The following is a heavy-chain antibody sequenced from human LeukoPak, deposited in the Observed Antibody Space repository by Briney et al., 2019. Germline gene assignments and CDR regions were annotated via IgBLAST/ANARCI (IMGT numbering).Heavy chain of an antibody. CDR3: AKGDSYNWFDP. CDR2: INPSGGST. V-gene: IGHV1-46*01. D-gene: IGHD4-11*01. CDR1: GYTFTSYY. Sequence: GASVKVSCKASGYTFTSYYMHWVRQAPGQGLEWMGIINPSGGSTSYAQKFQGRVTMTRDTSISTAYMELSSLRSEDTAVYYCAKGDSYNWFDPWGQGTLVTVSS. J-gene: IGHJ5*02.